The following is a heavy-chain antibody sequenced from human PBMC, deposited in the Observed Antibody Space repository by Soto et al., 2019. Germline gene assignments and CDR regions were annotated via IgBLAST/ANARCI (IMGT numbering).Heavy chain of an antibody. Sequence: PGGSLRLSCAASGFTFSSYAMSWVRQAPGKGLEWVSAISGSGGSTYYADSVKGRFTISRDNSKNTLYLQMNSLRAEDTAVYYCAKLYSAMVRGVPIFDYWGQGTLVTVSS. CDR1: GFTFSSYA. D-gene: IGHD3-10*01. CDR2: ISGSGGST. CDR3: AKLYSAMVRGVPIFDY. J-gene: IGHJ4*02. V-gene: IGHV3-23*01.